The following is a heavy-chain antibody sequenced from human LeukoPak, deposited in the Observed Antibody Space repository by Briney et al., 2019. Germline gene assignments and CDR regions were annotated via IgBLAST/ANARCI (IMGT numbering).Heavy chain of an antibody. D-gene: IGHD3-10*01. J-gene: IGHJ5*02. CDR3: ASGGDQEDWFDP. V-gene: IGHV1-8*03. CDR2: MNPNSGNT. Sequence: GSVKVSCKASGYTFTGYYMHWVRQAPGQGLEWMGWMNPNSGNTGYAQKFQGRITITRNTSISTAYMELSSLRSDDTAVYYCASGGDQEDWFDPWGQGTLVTVSS. CDR1: GYTFTGYY.